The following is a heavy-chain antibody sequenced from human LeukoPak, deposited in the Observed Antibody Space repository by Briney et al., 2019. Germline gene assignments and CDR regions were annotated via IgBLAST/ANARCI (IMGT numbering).Heavy chain of an antibody. CDR2: IYYSGST. CDR3: ARVAWDSSGSTFDY. Sequence: SETLSLTCTVSGGSISSYYWSWIRQPPGKGLEWIGYIYYSGSTNYNPSLKSRVTISVDTSKNQFSLKLSSVTAADTAVYYCARVAWDSSGSTFDYWGQGTLVTVSS. V-gene: IGHV4-59*01. J-gene: IGHJ4*02. D-gene: IGHD6-19*01. CDR1: GGSISSYY.